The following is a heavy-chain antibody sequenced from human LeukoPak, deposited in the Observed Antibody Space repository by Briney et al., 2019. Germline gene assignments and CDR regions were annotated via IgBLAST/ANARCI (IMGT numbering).Heavy chain of an antibody. J-gene: IGHJ4*02. Sequence: PSETLSLTCTVSGGSISSDYWSWIRQPPGKGLEWVAYIYNSGSTSYNPSLKSRVTISMNTSKNQFSLKLSSVTAADTAVYYCARKRSFDLWGQGTLVTVSS. CDR2: IYNSGST. D-gene: IGHD3-9*01. V-gene: IGHV4-59*01. CDR1: GGSISSDY. CDR3: ARKRSFDL.